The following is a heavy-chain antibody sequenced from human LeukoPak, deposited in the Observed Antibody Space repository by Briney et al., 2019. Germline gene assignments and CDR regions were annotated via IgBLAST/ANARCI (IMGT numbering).Heavy chain of an antibody. J-gene: IGHJ4*02. Sequence: GGSLRVSCAASGFTFDDYAMHWVRQAPGKGLEWVSGISWNSGSIDYADSVKGRFTISRDNAKNSLYLQMNSLRPEDTAFYYCAKGTGRYWTFFDYWGQGTLVTVSS. D-gene: IGHD1-26*01. V-gene: IGHV3-9*01. CDR1: GFTFDDYA. CDR3: AKGTGRYWTFFDY. CDR2: ISWNSGSI.